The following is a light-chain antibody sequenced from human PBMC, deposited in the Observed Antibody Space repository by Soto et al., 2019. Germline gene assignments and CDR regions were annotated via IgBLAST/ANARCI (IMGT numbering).Light chain of an antibody. J-gene: IGLJ2*01. Sequence: QSALTQPASVSGSPGQSITISCTGTSSDVGGYNYVSWYQQHPGKAPKLMIYDVSNRPSGVSNRFSGSKSGNTVSLTISGLQAEDEADYYCSSYTSSSTLGVFGGGTQLTVL. CDR2: DVS. CDR1: SSDVGGYNY. CDR3: SSYTSSSTLGV. V-gene: IGLV2-14*01.